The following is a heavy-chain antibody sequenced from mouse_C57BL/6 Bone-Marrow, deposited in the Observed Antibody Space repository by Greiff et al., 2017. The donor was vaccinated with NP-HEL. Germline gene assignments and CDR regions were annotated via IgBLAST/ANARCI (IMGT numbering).Heavy chain of an antibody. CDR3: AIHWDGLYYFDY. V-gene: IGHV1-39*01. D-gene: IGHD4-1*01. CDR2: INPNYGTT. Sequence: EVKLQESGPELVKPGASVKISCKASGYSFTDYNMNWVKQSNGKSLEWIGVINPNYGTTSYNQKFKGKATLTVDQSSSTAYMQLNSLTSEDSAVYYCAIHWDGLYYFDYWGQGTTLTVSS. J-gene: IGHJ2*01. CDR1: GYSFTDYN.